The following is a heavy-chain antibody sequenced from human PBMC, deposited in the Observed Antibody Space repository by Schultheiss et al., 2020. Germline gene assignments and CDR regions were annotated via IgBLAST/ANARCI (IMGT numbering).Heavy chain of an antibody. Sequence: GESLKISCKGSGYSFTSYWIGWVCQMPGKGLEWMGIISPGDSDTRYSPSFQGQVNISADKSICTAYLQWSSLKASDPAMYYCARHGFRRTAIDYCGQGTLVPVSS. V-gene: IGHV5-51*01. CDR2: ISPGDSDT. CDR3: ARHGFRRTAIDY. D-gene: IGHD2-21*02. CDR1: GYSFTSYW. J-gene: IGHJ4*02.